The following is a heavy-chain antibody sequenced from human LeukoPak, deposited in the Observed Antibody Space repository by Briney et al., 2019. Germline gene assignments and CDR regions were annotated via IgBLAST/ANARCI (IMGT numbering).Heavy chain of an antibody. CDR2: IKSKSDGGTI. V-gene: IGHV3-15*01. Sequence: GGSLRLSCAGSGFTFSDAWMSWVRQAPGKGLEWVGRIKSKSDGGTIDYAAPVKGRFTISGDDSRNTLYLQMNSLKTEDTAVYYCTTRRQDGWWGQGTLVTVS. J-gene: IGHJ4*02. CDR1: GFTFSDAW. CDR3: TTRRQDGW. D-gene: IGHD2-15*01.